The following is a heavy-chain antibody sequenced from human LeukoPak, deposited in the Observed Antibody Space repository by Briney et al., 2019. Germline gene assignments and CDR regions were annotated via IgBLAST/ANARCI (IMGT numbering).Heavy chain of an antibody. Sequence: GGSLRLSCAVSGFDFSTYWMTWVRQAPGKVLEWVAHIKRDGSVTNYVDSVKGRFTISRDNAKNSLFLQMSSLRAEDTAVYYCARETPRRGETRDGYRWGQGTLVTVSS. D-gene: IGHD5-24*01. J-gene: IGHJ4*02. V-gene: IGHV3-7*01. CDR2: IKRDGSVT. CDR3: ARETPRRGETRDGYR. CDR1: GFDFSTYW.